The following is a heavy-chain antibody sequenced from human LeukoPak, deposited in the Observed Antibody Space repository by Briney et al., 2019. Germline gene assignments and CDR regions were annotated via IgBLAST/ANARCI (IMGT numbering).Heavy chain of an antibody. J-gene: IGHJ4*02. CDR1: GYSFTSYW. V-gene: IGHV5-10-1*01. Sequence: GESLKISCKGSGYSFTSYWISWVRQMPGKGLEWMGRIDPSDSYTNYSPSFQGHVTISADKSISTAYPQWSSLKASDTAMYYCARHRSRMVDSSGYWGQGTLVTVSS. D-gene: IGHD3-22*01. CDR2: IDPSDSYT. CDR3: ARHRSRMVDSSGY.